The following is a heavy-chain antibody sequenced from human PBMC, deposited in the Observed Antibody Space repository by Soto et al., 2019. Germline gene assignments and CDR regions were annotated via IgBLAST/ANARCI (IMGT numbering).Heavy chain of an antibody. J-gene: IGHJ4*03. CDR1: GFSITHHA. Sequence: PGGFLRLWCAASGFSITHHAVSRVRQAPGKGLEWVSAISDTGGGTWHADYVKGRFTISRDNSKNTLFLQMNSMRAEDTAVYFCAKGSAPSPPYDLAYWGHGTLVTVSS. CDR3: AKGSAPSPPYDLAY. V-gene: IGHV3-23*01. CDR2: ISDTGGGT.